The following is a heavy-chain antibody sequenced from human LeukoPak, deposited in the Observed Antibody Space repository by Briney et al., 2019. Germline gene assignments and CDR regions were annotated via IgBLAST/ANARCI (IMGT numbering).Heavy chain of an antibody. CDR2: IIPIFGTA. J-gene: IGHJ6*03. D-gene: IGHD3-3*01. V-gene: IGHV1-69*06. CDR1: GGTFSSYA. Sequence: SLKVSCKASGGTFSSYAISWVRQAPGQGPEWMGGIIPIFGTANYARKFQGRVTITADKSTSTAYMELSSLRSEDTAVYYCARGYPTYYDFWSGYYNYYYYMDVWGKGTTVTVSS. CDR3: ARGYPTYYDFWSGYYNYYYYMDV.